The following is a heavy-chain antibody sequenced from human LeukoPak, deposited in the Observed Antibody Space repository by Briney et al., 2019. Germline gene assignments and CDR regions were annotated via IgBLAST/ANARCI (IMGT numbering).Heavy chain of an antibody. CDR1: GYTFTSYD. V-gene: IGHV1-8*01. CDR2: MNPNSSNT. Sequence: ASVKVSCTSSGYTFTSYDINWVRQANGQGQEWMGWMNPNSSNTGYAQKFQGRVTMTRNTSISTAYMELSSLRSEDTAVYYCARVPVLYSSGWYWFDPWGQGTLVTVSS. D-gene: IGHD6-19*01. CDR3: ARVPVLYSSGWYWFDP. J-gene: IGHJ5*02.